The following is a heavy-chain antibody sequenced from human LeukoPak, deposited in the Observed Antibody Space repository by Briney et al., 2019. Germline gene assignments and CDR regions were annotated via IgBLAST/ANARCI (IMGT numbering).Heavy chain of an antibody. D-gene: IGHD2-2*01. CDR2: IDPDSGGT. J-gene: IGHJ3*02. CDR3: ARDDSRLSTNAFDM. CDR1: GYTFSNFG. V-gene: IGHV1-2*02. Sequence: ASVKVSCKTSGYTFSNFGINWVRQAPGQGLEWMGWIDPDSGGTNYAQKFQGRVTMTRDTSISTAYMALTSLRSDDTAVYYCARDDSRLSTNAFDMWGQGTMLTVSS.